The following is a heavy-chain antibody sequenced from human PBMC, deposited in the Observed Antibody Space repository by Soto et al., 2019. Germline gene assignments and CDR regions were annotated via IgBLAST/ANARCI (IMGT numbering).Heavy chain of an antibody. Sequence: QVQLQQWGAGLLKPSETLSLTCAVYGGSFSGYYWSWIRQPPGKGLEWIGEINHSGSTNYNPSLKGRGTNSVDTSKNQFSLKLSSVTAADTAVYYCASHSDIVVVPAALTRGYYYYMDVWGKGTTVTVSS. CDR3: ASHSDIVVVPAALTRGYYYYMDV. J-gene: IGHJ6*03. CDR2: INHSGST. CDR1: GGSFSGYY. V-gene: IGHV4-34*01. D-gene: IGHD2-2*01.